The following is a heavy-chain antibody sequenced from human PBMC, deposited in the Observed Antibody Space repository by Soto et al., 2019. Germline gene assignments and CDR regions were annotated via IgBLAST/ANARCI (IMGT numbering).Heavy chain of an antibody. J-gene: IGHJ3*02. CDR1: GGTFSSYT. Sequence: QVQLVQSGAEVKKPGSSVKVSCKASGGTFSSYTISWVRQAPGQGLEWMGRIIPILGIANYAQKFQGRVTITADKSTSTAYMELSSLRSEDTAVYYCARFAYCSSTSCLRINDASDIWGQGTMVTVSS. V-gene: IGHV1-69*02. D-gene: IGHD2-2*01. CDR3: ARFAYCSSTSCLRINDASDI. CDR2: IIPILGIA.